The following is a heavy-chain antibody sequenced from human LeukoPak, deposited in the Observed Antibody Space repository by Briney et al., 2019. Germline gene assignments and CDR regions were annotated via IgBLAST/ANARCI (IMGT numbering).Heavy chain of an antibody. D-gene: IGHD3-22*01. CDR2: ISAYNGNT. V-gene: IGHV1-18*01. CDR1: GYTFTSYG. J-gene: IGHJ4*02. Sequence: ASVKVSCKASGYTFTSYGISWVRQAPGQGLEWMGWISAYNGNTNYAQKLQGRVTVTTDTSTSTAYTELRSLRSDDTAVYYCARPILYYYDSSGYYDYWGQGTLVTVSS. CDR3: ARPILYYYDSSGYYDY.